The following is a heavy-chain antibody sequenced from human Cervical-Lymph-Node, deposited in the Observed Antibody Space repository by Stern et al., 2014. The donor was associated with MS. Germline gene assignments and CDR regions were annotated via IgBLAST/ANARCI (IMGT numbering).Heavy chain of an antibody. V-gene: IGHV4-38-2*02. CDR2: FHHSGST. Sequence: QVQLQESGPGLVKPSETLSLTCSVSGYSISSGYYWGWIRQPPGKGLEWIGNFHHSGSTHYNPSLKSRVTISVDTSKNQFSLKLSSVTAADTAVYYCAREEQQLIHGNWFDPWGQGTLVTVSS. CDR3: AREEQQLIHGNWFDP. J-gene: IGHJ5*02. D-gene: IGHD6-13*01. CDR1: GYSISSGYY.